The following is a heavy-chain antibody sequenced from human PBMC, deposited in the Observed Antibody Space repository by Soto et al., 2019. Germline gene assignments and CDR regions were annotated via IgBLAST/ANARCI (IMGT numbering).Heavy chain of an antibody. J-gene: IGHJ4*02. V-gene: IGHV3-48*02. CDR3: ARAQRRICISTGCKGHFDY. CDR2: ICSSSRTI. Sequence: EVQLVESGGGLVQPGGSLRLSCVGSGFTFSSYSMNWVRQAPGKGLEWVSYICSSSRTIYYADAVKGRFTISRDNAKNSLYLQMNSLRDEDPAVYYCARAQRRICISTGCKGHFDYWGQGTLVTVSS. CDR1: GFTFSSYS. D-gene: IGHD2-2*01.